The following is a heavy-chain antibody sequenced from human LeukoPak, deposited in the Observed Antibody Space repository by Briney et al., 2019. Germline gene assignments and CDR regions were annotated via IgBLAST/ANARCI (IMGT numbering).Heavy chain of an antibody. V-gene: IGHV3-11*01. Sequence: GGSLRLSCAASGFTCSDFYMCWIRQAPGKGLEWVSYITSAGRAIYYADSVQGRFTISRDNARNSLYLQMNGLRAEDTAVYYCAIDIVASSFDYWGQGTLVTVSS. CDR1: GFTCSDFY. D-gene: IGHD5-12*01. CDR2: ITSAGRAI. CDR3: AIDIVASSFDY. J-gene: IGHJ4*02.